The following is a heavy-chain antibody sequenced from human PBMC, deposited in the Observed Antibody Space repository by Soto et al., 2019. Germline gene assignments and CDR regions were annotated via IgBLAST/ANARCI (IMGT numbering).Heavy chain of an antibody. Sequence: ASVKVSCKASGYTFTSYGISWGRQAPGQGLEWMGWISAYNGNTNYAQKLQGRVTMTTDTSTSTAYMELRSLRSDDTAVYYCARISPSNYYGSGSYYQWGQGTLVTVSS. J-gene: IGHJ4*02. CDR3: ARISPSNYYGSGSYYQ. D-gene: IGHD3-10*01. CDR2: ISAYNGNT. CDR1: GYTFTSYG. V-gene: IGHV1-18*01.